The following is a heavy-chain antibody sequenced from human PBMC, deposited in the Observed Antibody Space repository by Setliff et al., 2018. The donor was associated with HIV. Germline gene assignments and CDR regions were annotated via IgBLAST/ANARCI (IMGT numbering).Heavy chain of an antibody. CDR3: ARDPYWLEGYFDY. J-gene: IGHJ4*02. CDR1: GFTFSRYE. D-gene: IGHD6-19*01. CDR2: ISSSGGTI. V-gene: IGHV3-48*03. Sequence: GGSLRLSCAASGFTFSRYEMNWVRQAPGKGLEWVSYISSSGGTIYYADSVKGRFTISRDNAKNSLYLQMNSLRAEDTGFYYCARDPYWLEGYFDYWGPGTLVTVSS.